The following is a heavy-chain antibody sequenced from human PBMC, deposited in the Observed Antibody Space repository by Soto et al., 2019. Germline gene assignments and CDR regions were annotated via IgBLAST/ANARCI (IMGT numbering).Heavy chain of an antibody. J-gene: IGHJ6*02. V-gene: IGHV3-30-3*01. CDR2: ISYDGSNK. CDR1: GFTFRSYA. Sequence: PGGSLRLSCAASGFTFRSYAMHWVRQAPGKGLECVAVISYDGSNKFYRDYVKGRFTISRDNSKNTLYLQINSLRVEDTAVYYCARARGNMVRGVTISSDYYYYGMDVWGQGTTVTVSS. D-gene: IGHD3-10*01. CDR3: ARARGNMVRGVTISSDYYYYGMDV.